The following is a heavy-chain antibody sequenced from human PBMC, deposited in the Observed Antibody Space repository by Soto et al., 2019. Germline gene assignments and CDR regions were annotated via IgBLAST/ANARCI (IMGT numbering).Heavy chain of an antibody. J-gene: IGHJ5*02. CDR3: ATGLTLPVRPSFDT. D-gene: IGHD2-21*02. CDR1: GFTVSGNY. Sequence: EVQLVESGGGLIQPGGALRLSWAASGFTVSGNYITWVRQAPGKGVEWVSVIFSGDNTYYSDSVKGRFTISRDNSKNTVYLQMNRLRGDDTAVYFCATGLTLPVRPSFDTWGQGTLLTVSS. V-gene: IGHV3-53*01. CDR2: IFSGDNT.